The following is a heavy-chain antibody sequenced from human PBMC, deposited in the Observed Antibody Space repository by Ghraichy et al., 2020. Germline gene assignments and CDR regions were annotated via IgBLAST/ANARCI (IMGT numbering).Heavy chain of an antibody. D-gene: IGHD6-13*01. CDR3: ARGGGSSWYAY. V-gene: IGHV4-30-4*07. CDR1: GGSISSGGYS. Sequence: SETLSLTCAVSGGSISSGGYSWSWIRQPPGKGLEWIGYIYYSGSTYYNPSLKSRVTISVDTSKNQFSLKLSSVTAADTAVYYCARGGGSSWYAYWGQGTLFTVSS. CDR2: IYYSGST. J-gene: IGHJ4*02.